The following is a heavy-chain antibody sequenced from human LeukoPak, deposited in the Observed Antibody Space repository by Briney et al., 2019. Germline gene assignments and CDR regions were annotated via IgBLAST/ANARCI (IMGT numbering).Heavy chain of an antibody. D-gene: IGHD4-23*01. V-gene: IGHV3-48*01. CDR1: GFTFSSYT. CDR2: IYSSSNTI. Sequence: GGSLRLSCATSGFTFSSYTMNWVRQSPGKGLEWISYIYSSSNTIYYADSVKGRFTISRDNSKNTLYLQMNSLRAEDTAVYYCASTFRATLVLDYWGQGTLVTVSS. CDR3: ASTFRATLVLDY. J-gene: IGHJ4*02.